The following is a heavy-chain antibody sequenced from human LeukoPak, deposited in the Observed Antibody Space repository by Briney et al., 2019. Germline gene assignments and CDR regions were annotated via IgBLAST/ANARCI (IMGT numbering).Heavy chain of an antibody. CDR1: GFTFSSYS. V-gene: IGHV3-21*01. J-gene: IGHJ4*02. CDR2: ISSSSSYI. CDR3: ARDLESYYYDSSGYKPNPPDY. D-gene: IGHD3-22*01. Sequence: GGSLTLSCAASGFTFSSYSMNWVRQAPGKGLEWVSSISSSSSYIYYAYSVKGRFTISRDNTKNSLYLQMNGPRAEDTAVYYCARDLESYYYDSSGYKPNPPDYWREGSLVTVSS.